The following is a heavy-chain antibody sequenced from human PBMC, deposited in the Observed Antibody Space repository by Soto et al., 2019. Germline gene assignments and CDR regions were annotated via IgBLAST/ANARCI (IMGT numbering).Heavy chain of an antibody. CDR1: CGSISSGGYY. V-gene: IGHV4-31*03. D-gene: IGHD3-10*01. Sequence: SETLSLTCTVSCGSISSGGYYWSWIRQHPGKGLEWIGYIYYSGSTYYNPSLKSRVTISVDTSKNQFSLKLSSVTAADTAVYYCARDLYGSDPLAFDIWGQGTMVTVSS. J-gene: IGHJ3*02. CDR2: IYYSGST. CDR3: ARDLYGSDPLAFDI.